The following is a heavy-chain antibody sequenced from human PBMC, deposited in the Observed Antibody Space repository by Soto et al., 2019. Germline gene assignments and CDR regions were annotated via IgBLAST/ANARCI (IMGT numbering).Heavy chain of an antibody. V-gene: IGHV3-23*01. CDR3: VKCNGFGDS. CDR2: FSGGRGGT. D-gene: IGHD3-10*01. Sequence: EVQLLESGGGSVQPGGSLKLSCAVSGFSISEYGVTWVRQPPGKGLYWVSGFSGGRGGTFYADSVRGRFTISTDDSRNMVYLQMDSLGVEDTAVYYCVKCNGFGDSWGQGTLVSVSS. J-gene: IGHJ4*02. CDR1: GFSISEYG.